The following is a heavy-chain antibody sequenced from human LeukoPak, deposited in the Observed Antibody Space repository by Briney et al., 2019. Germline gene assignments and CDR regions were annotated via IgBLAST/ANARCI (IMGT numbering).Heavy chain of an antibody. Sequence: TGGSLRLSCAASGFTFNDYAMHWVRQVPGQGLEWVSLISWDGLNTDYADSVKGRFSISRDNRKNSLYLQMNSLRVEDTALYYFVKEASPYGGSYSGGGSVYFDNWGEGTQVIVSS. CDR1: GFTFNDYA. V-gene: IGHV3-43D*04. J-gene: IGHJ4*02. D-gene: IGHD4-23*01. CDR3: VKEASPYGGSYSGGGSVYFDN. CDR2: ISWDGLNT.